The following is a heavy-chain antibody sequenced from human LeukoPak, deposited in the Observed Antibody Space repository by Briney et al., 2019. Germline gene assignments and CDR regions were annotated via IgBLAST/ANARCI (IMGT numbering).Heavy chain of an antibody. J-gene: IGHJ4*02. D-gene: IGHD3-22*01. CDR3: ARVKFYDSSGYYF. V-gene: IGHV4-4*07. Sequence: SETLSLTCTVSGASITTYYWSWIRQPAGKGLEWIGRIYTSGSTNYNPSLKSRVTISVDTSKNQFSLKLSSVTAADTAVYYCARVKFYDSSGYYFGGQGTLVTVSS. CDR1: GASITTYY. CDR2: IYTSGST.